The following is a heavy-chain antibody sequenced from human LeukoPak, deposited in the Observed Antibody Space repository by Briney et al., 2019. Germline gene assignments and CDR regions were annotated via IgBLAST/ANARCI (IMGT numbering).Heavy chain of an antibody. D-gene: IGHD6-13*01. J-gene: IGHJ6*04. CDR2: IIPIFGTA. Sequence: GASVKVSCKASGGTFSSYAISWVRQAPGQGLEWMGGIIPIFGTANYAQKFQGRVTITTDESTSTACMELSNLRSEDTAVYYCARLAAAAGSSVDVWGKGTTVTVSS. V-gene: IGHV1-69*05. CDR1: GGTFSSYA. CDR3: ARLAAAAGSSVDV.